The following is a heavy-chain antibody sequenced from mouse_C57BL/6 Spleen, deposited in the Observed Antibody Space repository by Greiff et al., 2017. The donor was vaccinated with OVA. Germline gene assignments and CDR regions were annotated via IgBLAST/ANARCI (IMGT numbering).Heavy chain of an antibody. D-gene: IGHD1-1*01. CDR2: IHPNSGST. Sequence: QVHVKQPGAELVKPGASVKLSCKASGYTFTSYWMHWVKQRPGQGLEWIGMIHPNSGSTNYNEKFKSKATLTVDKSSSTAYMQLSSLTSEDSAVYYCARSGDYGSPYYFDYWGQGTTLTVSS. V-gene: IGHV1-64*01. CDR1: GYTFTSYW. CDR3: ARSGDYGSPYYFDY. J-gene: IGHJ2*01.